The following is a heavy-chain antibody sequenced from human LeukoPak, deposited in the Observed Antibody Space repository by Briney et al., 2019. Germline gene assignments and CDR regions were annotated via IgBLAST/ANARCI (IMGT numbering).Heavy chain of an antibody. CDR2: IYYSGST. D-gene: IGHD6-19*01. Sequence: SETLSLTCTVSGGSISSYYWSWIRQPPGKGLEWIGYIYYSGSTNYNPSLKSRVTISVDTSKNQISLKLTSVTAADTAVYYCARHPSAVAGKTFDCWGQGTLVTVSS. V-gene: IGHV4-59*08. CDR3: ARHPSAVAGKTFDC. CDR1: GGSISSYY. J-gene: IGHJ4*02.